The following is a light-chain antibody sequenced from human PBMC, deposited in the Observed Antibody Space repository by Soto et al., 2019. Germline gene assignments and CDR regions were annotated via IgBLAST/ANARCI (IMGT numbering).Light chain of an antibody. V-gene: IGLV2-14*01. CDR1: SSDVGGYNY. CDR2: EVS. J-gene: IGLJ2*01. Sequence: QSALTQPASVSGSPGQSITISCTGTSSDVGGYNYDSWYQQHPGKAPKVMIYEVSNRPSGVSNRFSGSKSGNTASLTISGLQAEDEADYYCSSYTSSSTLVVFGGGTKLTVL. CDR3: SSYTSSSTLVV.